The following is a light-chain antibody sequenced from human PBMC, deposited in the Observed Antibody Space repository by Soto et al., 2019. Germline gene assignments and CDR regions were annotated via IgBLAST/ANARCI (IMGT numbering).Light chain of an antibody. Sequence: HSVLTQPASVSGSPGQSITISCTGTSSDVGRYNYVSWYQQYPGKAPKLIIYEVSDRPSGVSDRFSGSKSDNTASLTISGLQAEDEADYFCSSFTSTTTFYVFGTGTKVTVL. CDR2: EVS. CDR3: SSFTSTTTFYV. V-gene: IGLV2-14*01. CDR1: SSDVGRYNY. J-gene: IGLJ1*01.